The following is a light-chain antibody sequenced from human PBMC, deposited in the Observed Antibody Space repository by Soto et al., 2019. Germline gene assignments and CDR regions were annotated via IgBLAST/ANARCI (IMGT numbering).Light chain of an antibody. Sequence: QSALTQPPSASGSPGQSVTISCTGTSSDVGGYNYVSWYQQHPGRAPKLMIYEVTNRPLGVSNRFSGSKSGNTASLTISGLQAEDEADYYCSSYSNSNTLWVFGGGTKLTVL. V-gene: IGLV2-14*01. J-gene: IGLJ3*02. CDR1: SSDVGGYNY. CDR2: EVT. CDR3: SSYSNSNTLWV.